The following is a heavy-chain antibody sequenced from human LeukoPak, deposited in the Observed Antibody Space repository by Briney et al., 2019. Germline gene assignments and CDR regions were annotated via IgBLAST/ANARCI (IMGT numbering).Heavy chain of an antibody. Sequence: GGSLRLSCAASGFRFSSYAMNWFRQAPGKGLEWVSSISATSSSTYNADSVRGRFAISRDNSKNTLYLQLNSLRAEDTALYYCAKASTKNWASSALDVWGQGTMVTVS. CDR2: ISATSSST. D-gene: IGHD7-27*01. CDR3: AKASTKNWASSALDV. V-gene: IGHV3-23*01. J-gene: IGHJ3*01. CDR1: GFRFSSYA.